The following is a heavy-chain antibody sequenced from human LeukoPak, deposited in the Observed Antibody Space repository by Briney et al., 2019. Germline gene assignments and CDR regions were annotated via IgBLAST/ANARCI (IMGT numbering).Heavy chain of an antibody. J-gene: IGHJ4*02. Sequence: SETLSLTCTVSGGSISSYYWSWIRQPPGKGLEWIGYIYYSGSTNYNPSLKSRVTISVDTSKNQFSLKLSSATAVDTAVYYCARDDVGGYLLYWGQGTLVTVSS. D-gene: IGHD1-26*01. CDR2: IYYSGST. CDR3: ARDDVGGYLLY. V-gene: IGHV4-59*01. CDR1: GGSISSYY.